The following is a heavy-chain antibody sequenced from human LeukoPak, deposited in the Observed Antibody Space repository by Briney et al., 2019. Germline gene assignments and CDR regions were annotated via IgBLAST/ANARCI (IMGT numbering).Heavy chain of an antibody. D-gene: IGHD5-18*01. Sequence: GGSLRLSCAASGFTFSSYGMHWVRQAPGKGLEGVAFIRYDGSNKYYADSVKGRFTISRDNSKNTLYLQMNSLRAEDTAVYYCANSGQLQRGSKAFDIWGQGTMVTVSS. CDR1: GFTFSSYG. CDR3: ANSGQLQRGSKAFDI. J-gene: IGHJ3*02. V-gene: IGHV3-30*02. CDR2: IRYDGSNK.